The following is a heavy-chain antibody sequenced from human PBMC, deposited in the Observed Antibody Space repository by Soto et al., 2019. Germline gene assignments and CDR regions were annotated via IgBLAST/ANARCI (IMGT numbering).Heavy chain of an antibody. V-gene: IGHV1-3*01. J-gene: IGHJ4*02. CDR2: INAGNGNT. D-gene: IGHD3-9*01. CDR3: AREHPSTGYTFDY. Sequence: GQRLEWMGWINAGNGNTKYSQKFQDRVTITRDTSASTAYMELSSLRSEDTAVYYCAREHPSTGYTFDYWGQGTLVSVSS.